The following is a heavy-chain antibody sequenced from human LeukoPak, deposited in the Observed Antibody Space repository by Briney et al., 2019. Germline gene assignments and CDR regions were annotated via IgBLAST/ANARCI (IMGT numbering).Heavy chain of an antibody. CDR3: ATDRGWRTSGYYLYYFEY. J-gene: IGHJ4*02. D-gene: IGHD3-3*01. Sequence: QPGGSLRLSCAASGFIFTNYFMSWVRQAPGEGLEWVASIKHDGSEKYYVDSVRGRFTISRDNTKNSLYLQMSSLRAEDTAVYYCATDRGWRTSGYYLYYFEYWGQGTLVTFSS. V-gene: IGHV3-7*01. CDR1: GFIFTNYF. CDR2: IKHDGSEK.